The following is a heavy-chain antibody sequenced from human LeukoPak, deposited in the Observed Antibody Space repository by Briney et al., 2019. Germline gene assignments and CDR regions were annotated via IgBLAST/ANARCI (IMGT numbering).Heavy chain of an antibody. CDR2: IYYTGST. CDR3: ARSYYGSGSFSDFYY. D-gene: IGHD3-10*01. V-gene: IGHV4-59*01. J-gene: IGHJ4*02. Sequence: SETLSLTCTVSGGSISTYYWTWIRQPPGKGLEWIGCIYYTGSTNYNPSLKSRVTISVDTPKNQFSLRLSSVTAADTAVYFCARSYYGSGSFSDFYYWGQGTLVTVSS. CDR1: GGSISTYY.